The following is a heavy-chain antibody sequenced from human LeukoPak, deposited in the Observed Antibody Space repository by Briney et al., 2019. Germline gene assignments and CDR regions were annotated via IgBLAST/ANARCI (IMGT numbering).Heavy chain of an antibody. CDR1: GFTFSSYA. CDR3: AKDIQLSA. D-gene: IGHD5-24*01. Sequence: PGGSLRLSCAASGFTFSSYAMSWVRQAPGKGLEWVSLIASSGRNTYYTDSVRGRFTISRDNSKNTLSLQMNSLRVEDTAMYYCAKDIQLSAWGLGTMVTVSS. V-gene: IGHV3-23*01. CDR2: IASSGRNT. J-gene: IGHJ3*01.